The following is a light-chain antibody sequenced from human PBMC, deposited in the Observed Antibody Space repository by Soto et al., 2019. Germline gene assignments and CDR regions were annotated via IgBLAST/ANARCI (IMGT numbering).Light chain of an antibody. V-gene: IGLV1-40*01. J-gene: IGLJ3*02. CDR3: QSYDNSLSAWV. CDR2: RDT. CDR1: SSNIRAIYD. Sequence: QSVLTQPPSVSGALGQRVTISCTGSSSNIRAIYDVHWYQQLPGTAPKLLIYRDTDRPSGVPDRFSGSKSGTSASLAITGLQADDEADYYCQSYDNSLSAWVFGGGTKVTVL.